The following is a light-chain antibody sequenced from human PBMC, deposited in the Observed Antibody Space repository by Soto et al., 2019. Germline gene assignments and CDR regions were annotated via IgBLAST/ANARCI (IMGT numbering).Light chain of an antibody. CDR2: RNN. V-gene: IGLV1-47*01. J-gene: IGLJ2*01. CDR3: AAWDDSLSGPV. Sequence: QSVLTQPPSSSGTPGQRVTISCSGSSSNIGSNYVYWYQQLPGTAPKLHIYRNNQRPSGVADRFSGSKSGTSASLAISGLRSEDEADYYCAAWDDSLSGPVFGGGTKLTVL. CDR1: SSNIGSNY.